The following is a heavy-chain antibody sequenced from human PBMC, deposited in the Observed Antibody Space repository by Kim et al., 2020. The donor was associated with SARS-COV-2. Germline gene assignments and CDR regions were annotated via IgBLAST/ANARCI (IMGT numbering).Heavy chain of an antibody. CDR2: MNPNSGNT. J-gene: IGHJ5*02. CDR3: AREGAKSYYDSGSYLNWFDP. D-gene: IGHD3-10*01. Sequence: ASVKVSCKASGYTFTSYDINWVRQATGQGLEWMGWMNPNSGNTGYAQKFQGRVTMTRNTSISTAYMELSSLRSEDTAVYYCAREGAKSYYDSGSYLNWFDPWGQGTLVTVSS. V-gene: IGHV1-8*01. CDR1: GYTFTSYD.